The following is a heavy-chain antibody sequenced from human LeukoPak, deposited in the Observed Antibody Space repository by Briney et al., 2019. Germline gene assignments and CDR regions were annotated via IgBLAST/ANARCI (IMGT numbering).Heavy chain of an antibody. CDR3: ARIRFSRPFDP. D-gene: IGHD3-3*01. Sequence: PETLSLTCTVSGGSISSSSYYWGWIRQPPGKGLEWIGSIYYSGSTYYNPSLKSRVTISVDTSKNQFSLKLSSVTAADTAVYYCARIRFSRPFDPWGQGTLVTVSS. CDR1: GGSISSSSYY. J-gene: IGHJ5*02. CDR2: IYYSGST. V-gene: IGHV4-39*01.